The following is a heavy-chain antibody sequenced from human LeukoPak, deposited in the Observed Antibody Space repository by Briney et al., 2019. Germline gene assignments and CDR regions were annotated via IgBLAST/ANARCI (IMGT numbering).Heavy chain of an antibody. Sequence: GGSLRLSCAASGFTVSSNYMSWVRQAPGKGLEWVSVIYSGGSTYYADSVKGRFTISRDNSKNTLYLQMNSLRAEDTAVYYCARNQDWDTAMGGDGIAVANGMDVWGQGTTVTVSS. D-gene: IGHD6-19*01. J-gene: IGHJ6*02. CDR3: ARNQDWDTAMGGDGIAVANGMDV. V-gene: IGHV3-66*01. CDR1: GFTVSSNY. CDR2: IYSGGST.